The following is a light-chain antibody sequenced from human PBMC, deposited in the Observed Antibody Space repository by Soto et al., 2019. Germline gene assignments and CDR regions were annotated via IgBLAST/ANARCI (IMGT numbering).Light chain of an antibody. J-gene: IGLJ1*01. V-gene: IGLV2-14*01. CDR2: DVS. CDR3: SSYTSSSSYV. Sequence: QSVLTQPAAVSGSPGQSIAISCTGTSSDVGTYNSVSWYQQYPGKAPKLMIHDVSNRPSGVSDRFSGSKSGNTASLTISGLQTEDAADYYCSSYTSSSSYVFGSGTKLTVL. CDR1: SSDVGTYNS.